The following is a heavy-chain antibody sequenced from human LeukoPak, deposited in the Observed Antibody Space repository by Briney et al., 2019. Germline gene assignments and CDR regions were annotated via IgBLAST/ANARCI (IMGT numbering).Heavy chain of an antibody. D-gene: IGHD6-19*01. CDR3: ARGVGSGGWYPDWGWFDP. J-gene: IGHJ5*02. CDR1: GGSISSGDSY. V-gene: IGHV4-30-4*01. CDR2: IYYSGST. Sequence: RPSETLSLTCTVSGGSISSGDSYWSWIRQPPGKGLEWIGSIYYSGSTYYNPSLKSRVTISVDTSKNQFSLKLSSVTAADTAVYYCARGVGSGGWYPDWGWFDPWGQGTLVTVSS.